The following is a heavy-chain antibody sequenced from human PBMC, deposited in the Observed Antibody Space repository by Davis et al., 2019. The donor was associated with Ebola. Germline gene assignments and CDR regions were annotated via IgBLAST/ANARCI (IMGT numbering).Heavy chain of an antibody. J-gene: IGHJ4*02. CDR2: VSGYTGNT. CDR1: GDTFKNFA. CDR3: ARGTYFDY. D-gene: IGHD3-10*01. V-gene: IGHV1-18*01. Sequence: AASVKVSCKASGDTFKNFAINWVRQAPGQGLEWMGWVSGYTGNTFYAQKFQGRVSMTIDASTTTAYLELRSLRSDDTAVYFCARGTYFDYWGQGTLVTVSS.